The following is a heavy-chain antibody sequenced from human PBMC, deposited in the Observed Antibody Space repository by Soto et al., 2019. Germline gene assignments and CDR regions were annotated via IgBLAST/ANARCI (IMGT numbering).Heavy chain of an antibody. J-gene: IGHJ4*02. V-gene: IGHV3-23*01. CDR3: ARLPYYASSGYH. Sequence: GGSLRLSCAASGFTFSSYAMSWVRQAPGKGLEWVSAISGSGGSTYYAASVKGRFTISRDNSKNTLYLQMNSLRAEDTAVYYCARLPYYASSGYHWGQGTLVTVSS. D-gene: IGHD3-22*01. CDR2: ISGSGGST. CDR1: GFTFSSYA.